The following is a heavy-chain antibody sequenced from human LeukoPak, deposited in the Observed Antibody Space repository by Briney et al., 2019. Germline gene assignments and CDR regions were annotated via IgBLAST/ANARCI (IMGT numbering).Heavy chain of an antibody. D-gene: IGHD6-13*01. V-gene: IGHV3-23*01. Sequence: PGASLRLSCAASGFTFSDYAMSWVRQAPGKGLEWVSVISGSGDSTYYADSVKGRFSISRDNPKNTLYLQMNSLRAEDTAVYYCAKDRQAAAPNVRFDPWGQGTLVTVSS. CDR1: GFTFSDYA. CDR3: AKDRQAAAPNVRFDP. J-gene: IGHJ5*02. CDR2: ISGSGDST.